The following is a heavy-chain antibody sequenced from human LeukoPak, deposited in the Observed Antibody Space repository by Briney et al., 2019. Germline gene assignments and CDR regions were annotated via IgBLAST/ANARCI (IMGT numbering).Heavy chain of an antibody. CDR3: XXSFWWFGEFSPFDY. CDR2: ISSSRSSI. CDR1: GFTFSSYT. D-gene: IGHD3-10*01. Sequence: GGSLRLSCAASGFTFSSYTMNWVRQAPGKGLEWVSSISSSRSSIYYADSMKGRFTISRDNAKNSLYLQMNSLRAEDTAVYYXXXSFWWFGEFSPFDYWGQGTLVTVSS. J-gene: IGHJ4*02. V-gene: IGHV3-21*01.